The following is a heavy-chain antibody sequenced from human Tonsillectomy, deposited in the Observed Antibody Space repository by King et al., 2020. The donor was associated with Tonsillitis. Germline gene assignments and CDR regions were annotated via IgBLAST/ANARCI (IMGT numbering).Heavy chain of an antibody. CDR1: GFTFDAFA. CDR2: ISGDGDTT. CDR3: AKDISSSYGDYFDS. V-gene: IGHV3-43*02. J-gene: IGHJ4*02. D-gene: IGHD4-17*01. Sequence: VQLVQSGGGVVQPGGSLRLSCAAAGFTFDAFAMHWVRQVPGTGLEWVSLISGDGDTTYYTDSVKGRFTISRDNSKNSLYLQMNFLRTEDTALYYCAKDISSSYGDYFDSWGQGTLVTVSS.